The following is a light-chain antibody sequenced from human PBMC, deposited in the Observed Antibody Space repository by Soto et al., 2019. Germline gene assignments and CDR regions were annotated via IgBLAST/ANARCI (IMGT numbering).Light chain of an antibody. CDR2: GAS. CDR3: QQYGGSPL. J-gene: IGKJ1*01. Sequence: EIVLTQSPGTLSLSPGERATLSCRASQGISSNNLAWYQQKTGQAPRLLIYGASSRATGIPDRFSGSRSGTDFTLTISRLEPEDSAVYYCQQYGGSPLFGQGTKVEIK. CDR1: QGISSNN. V-gene: IGKV3-20*01.